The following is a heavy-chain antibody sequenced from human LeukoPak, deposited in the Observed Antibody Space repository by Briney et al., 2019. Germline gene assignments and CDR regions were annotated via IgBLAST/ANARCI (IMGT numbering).Heavy chain of an antibody. D-gene: IGHD2-2*01. CDR1: GFTFSNYA. V-gene: IGHV3-30*04. CDR3: ARSYCSGTSCSGDY. CDR2: ISSDASNK. J-gene: IGHJ4*02. Sequence: PGGSLRLSCAASGFTFSNYAVHWVRQASAKGLEWVTVISSDASNKNYADSVKGRFTVSRDNSKNTLYLQMNSLRTEDTAVYYCARSYCSGTSCSGDYWGQGTPVTVSS.